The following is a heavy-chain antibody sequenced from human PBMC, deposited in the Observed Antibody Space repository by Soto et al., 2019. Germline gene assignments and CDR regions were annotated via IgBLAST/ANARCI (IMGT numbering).Heavy chain of an antibody. CDR1: GFTFSSYS. CDR3: ARDLHDYVSFRFDP. Sequence: GGSLRLSCAASGFTFSSYSMNWVRQAPGKGLEWVSSISSSSSFIYYADSLKGRFTISRDNAKNSLYLQMNSLRAEDTAVYYCARDLHDYVSFRFDPWGQGNLVTVSS. D-gene: IGHD3-16*01. V-gene: IGHV3-21*01. CDR2: ISSSSSFI. J-gene: IGHJ5*02.